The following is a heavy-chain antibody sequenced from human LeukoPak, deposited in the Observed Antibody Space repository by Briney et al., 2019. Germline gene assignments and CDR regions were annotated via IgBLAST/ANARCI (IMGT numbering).Heavy chain of an antibody. CDR3: AKDVGILTGYAPGY. D-gene: IGHD3-9*01. V-gene: IGHV3-30*02. CDR2: IRYDGSNK. CDR1: GFTFSSYG. J-gene: IGHJ4*02. Sequence: GGSLRLSCAASGFTFSSYGMHWVRQAPGKGLEWVAFIRYDGSNKYYADSVKGRFTISRDNSNNTLYLQMNSLRAEDTAVYYCAKDVGILTGYAPGYWGQGTLVTVSS.